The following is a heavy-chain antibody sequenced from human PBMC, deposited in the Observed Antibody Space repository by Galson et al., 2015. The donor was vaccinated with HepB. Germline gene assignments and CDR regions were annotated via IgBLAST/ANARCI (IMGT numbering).Heavy chain of an antibody. Sequence: SLRLSCAASGFTVSSNYMSWVRQAPGKGLEWVSVIYNGGSTKYAAAVKSRFTITTDNTKNTPYLQMNSLRAEDTTVYYCGRDKTGYSYGYFDYWGQGTLVTVSS. J-gene: IGHJ4*02. CDR3: GRDKTGYSYGYFDY. CDR2: IYNGGST. V-gene: IGHV3-66*01. CDR1: GFTVSSNY. D-gene: IGHD5-18*01.